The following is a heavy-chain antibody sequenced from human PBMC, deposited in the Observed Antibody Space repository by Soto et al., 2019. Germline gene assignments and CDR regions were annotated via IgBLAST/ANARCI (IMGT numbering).Heavy chain of an antibody. CDR1: GGSFRGYY. Sequence: QVQLQRWGAGLLRPSETLSLTCAVSGGSFRGYYCTWLRQSPGRGLEWIGEINHSGSRNSTPSLKSRLTISVDTSRTQFSMNLPSLTAADAAVYYCARGRGFMSRNALDLWGQGTRV. CDR3: ARGRGFMSRNALDL. J-gene: IGHJ3*01. V-gene: IGHV4-34*01. CDR2: INHSGSR.